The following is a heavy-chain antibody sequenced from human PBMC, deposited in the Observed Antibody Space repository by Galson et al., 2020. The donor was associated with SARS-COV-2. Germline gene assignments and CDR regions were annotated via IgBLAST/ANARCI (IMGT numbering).Heavy chain of an antibody. D-gene: IGHD5-12*01. CDR3: ARKFWLRGPFDY. J-gene: IGHJ4*02. Sequence: SETLSLTCTVSGGSISSYYWSWIRQPPGKGLEWIGYIYYSGSTNYNPSLKSRVTISVDTSKNQFSLKLSSVTAADTAVYYCARKFWLRGPFDYRGQGTLVTVTS. CDR2: IYYSGST. CDR1: GGSISSYY. V-gene: IGHV4-59*13.